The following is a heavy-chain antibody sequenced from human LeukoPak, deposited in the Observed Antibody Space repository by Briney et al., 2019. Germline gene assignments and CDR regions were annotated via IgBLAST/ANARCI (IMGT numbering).Heavy chain of an antibody. CDR3: ARSSIVVLPAAPKVYYYYMDV. V-gene: IGHV4-39*07. J-gene: IGHJ6*03. CDR1: GGSITSSSYY. Sequence: SETLSLTCTVSGGSITSSSYYWGWIRQSPGKGLEWIGSISDSGSTYSNPSLKSRVAMSLDTSKNQFSLRLSSVTAADTAVYYCARSSIVVLPAAPKVYYYYMDVWGKGTTVTVSS. D-gene: IGHD2-2*01. CDR2: ISDSGST.